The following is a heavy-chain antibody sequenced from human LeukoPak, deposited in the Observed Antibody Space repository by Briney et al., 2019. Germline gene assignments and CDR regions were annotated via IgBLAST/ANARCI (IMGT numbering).Heavy chain of an antibody. D-gene: IGHD6-13*01. Sequence: PGGSLRLSCAASGFTFGSCWMSWVRQAPGKGLEWVSAISGSGGSTYYADSVKGRFTISRDNSKNTLYLQMNSLRAEDTAVYYCAKDVIAAAGSVDYWGQGTLVTVSS. CDR2: ISGSGGST. J-gene: IGHJ4*02. V-gene: IGHV3-23*01. CDR1: GFTFGSCW. CDR3: AKDVIAAAGSVDY.